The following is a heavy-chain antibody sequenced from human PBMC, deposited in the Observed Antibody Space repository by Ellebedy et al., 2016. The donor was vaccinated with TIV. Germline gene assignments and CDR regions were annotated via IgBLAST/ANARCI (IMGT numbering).Heavy chain of an antibody. V-gene: IGHV4-59*01. CDR2: IYNSGST. CDR3: ARHHHVDLGHYGLDV. CDR1: GDSISNYY. J-gene: IGHJ6*02. Sequence: MPSETLSLTCTLSGDSISNYYWSWIRQPPGKGLEGIGYIYNSGSTNYNPSLKSRVTTSADTSKNQFSLKVNSVTAADTAVYYRARHHHVDLGHYGLDVWGQGTTVTVSS. D-gene: IGHD3-16*01.